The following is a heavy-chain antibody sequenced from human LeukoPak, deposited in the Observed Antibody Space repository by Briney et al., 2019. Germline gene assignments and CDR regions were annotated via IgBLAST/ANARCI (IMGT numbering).Heavy chain of an antibody. V-gene: IGHV3-21*01. CDR3: AREGRGSYYEDY. CDR1: GFTFSSYS. Sequence: PGGSLRLSCAASGFTFSSYSMNWVRQAPGKGLEWVSSISSSSYIYYADSVKGRFTISRDNAKNSLYLQMNSLRAEDTAVYYCAREGRGSYYEDYWGQGTLVTVSS. J-gene: IGHJ4*02. CDR2: ISSSSYI. D-gene: IGHD1-26*01.